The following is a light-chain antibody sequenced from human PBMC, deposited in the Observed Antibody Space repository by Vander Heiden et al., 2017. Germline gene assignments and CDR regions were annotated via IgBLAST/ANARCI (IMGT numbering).Light chain of an antibody. Sequence: SYHLTQPPSVSAPPAHPAITTCSGAKSWAKYACWYQQTPGPSPVLVIYQDSKRPSGIPERFSGSNSGNTATLTISGTQAMDEADYYGQAWDSSTGVFGGGTKLTVL. CDR1: KSWAKY. CDR2: QDS. V-gene: IGLV3-1*01. CDR3: QAWDSSTGV. J-gene: IGLJ2*01.